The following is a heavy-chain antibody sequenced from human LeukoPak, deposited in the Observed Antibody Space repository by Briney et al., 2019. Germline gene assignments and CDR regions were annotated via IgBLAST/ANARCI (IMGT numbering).Heavy chain of an antibody. V-gene: IGHV4-61*02. J-gene: IGHJ4*02. Sequence: SQTLSLTCTVSGGSISSGNYYWSWIRQPAGKGLEWVGRIYTSGSTNYNPSLKSRVTISVDTSKSQFSLKLSSVTAADTAVYYCARAIVGATADWGQGTLVTVSS. CDR2: IYTSGST. CDR3: ARAIVGATAD. CDR1: GGSISSGNYY. D-gene: IGHD1-26*01.